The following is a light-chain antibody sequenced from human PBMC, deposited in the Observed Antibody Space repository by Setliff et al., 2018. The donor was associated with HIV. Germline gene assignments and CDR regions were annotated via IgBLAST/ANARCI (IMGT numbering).Light chain of an antibody. V-gene: IGLV2-23*02. CDR3: CSYAGSSTYV. CDR2: DVT. J-gene: IGLJ1*01. Sequence: QSVLTQPASVSGSPGQSITISCTGTSSDIGTYNLVSWYQQHLGKAPKLMIYDVTKRPSGVSNRFSGSKSGNTASLTISGLQAEDEADYYCCSYAGSSTYVFGTGTKVTVL. CDR1: SSDIGTYNL.